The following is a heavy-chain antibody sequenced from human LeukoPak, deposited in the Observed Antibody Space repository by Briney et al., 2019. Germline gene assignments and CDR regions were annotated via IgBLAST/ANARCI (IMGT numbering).Heavy chain of an antibody. J-gene: IGHJ3*02. Sequence: GESLKISCKGSGYSFTSYWTGWVRQMPGKGLEWMGIIYPGDSDTRYSPSFQGQVTISADKSISTAYLQWSSLKASDTAMYYCAGLGTRITIFGVVTPDAFDIWGQGTMVTVSS. D-gene: IGHD3-3*01. CDR2: IYPGDSDT. V-gene: IGHV5-51*01. CDR1: GYSFTSYW. CDR3: AGLGTRITIFGVVTPDAFDI.